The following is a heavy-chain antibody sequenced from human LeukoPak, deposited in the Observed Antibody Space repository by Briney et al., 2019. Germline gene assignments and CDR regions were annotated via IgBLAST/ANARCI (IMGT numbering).Heavy chain of an antibody. V-gene: IGHV3-30*02. CDR3: ARGGISASWDPFDY. J-gene: IGHJ4*02. D-gene: IGHD2-2*01. Sequence: GGSLRLSCAASEFTSSSYGMHWVRQAPGKGLEWVAFIRSNGSNEYYTDSVKGRFTISRDNSKNTLYLQLNSLRPEGTAVYYCARGGISASWDPFDYWGQGTLVTVSS. CDR2: IRSNGSNE. CDR1: EFTSSSYG.